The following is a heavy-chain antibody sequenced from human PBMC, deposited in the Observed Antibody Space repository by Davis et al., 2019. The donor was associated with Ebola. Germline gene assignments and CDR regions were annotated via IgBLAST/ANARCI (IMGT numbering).Heavy chain of an antibody. V-gene: IGHV1-46*01. CDR2: INPSGGST. Sequence: ASVKVSCKASGYTFTSYYMHWVRQAPGQGLEWMGIINPSGGSTSYAQKFQGRVTMTRDTSTSTAYMELSSLRSEDTAVYYCARIAAAGTSDYWSQGTLVTVSS. J-gene: IGHJ4*02. CDR1: GYTFTSYY. CDR3: ARIAAAGTSDY. D-gene: IGHD6-13*01.